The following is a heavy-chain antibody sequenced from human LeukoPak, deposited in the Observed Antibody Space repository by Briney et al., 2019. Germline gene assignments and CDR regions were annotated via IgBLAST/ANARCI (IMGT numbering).Heavy chain of an antibody. V-gene: IGHV1-69*13. CDR2: IIPFLGTT. Sequence: ASVKVSCKASGYTFTGYYMHWVRQAPGQGLEWMGGIIPFLGTTNYAQKFQGRVTITADEPTRTAYMELTYLRSDDTAVYYCTIIPNVILFTHYFEYWGQGTLVTVSS. CDR3: TIIPNVILFTHYFEY. D-gene: IGHD2-21*01. J-gene: IGHJ4*02. CDR1: GYTFTGYY.